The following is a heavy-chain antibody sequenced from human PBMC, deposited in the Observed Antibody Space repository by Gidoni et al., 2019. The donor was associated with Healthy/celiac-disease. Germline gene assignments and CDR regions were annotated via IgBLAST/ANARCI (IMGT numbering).Heavy chain of an antibody. V-gene: IGHV3-33*01. D-gene: IGHD3-10*01. Sequence: QVQLVESGGGVVQPGRSLRLSCAASGFTFSSYGMHWVRRAPGKGLEWVAVILYDGSNKYYADSVKGRFTISRDNSKNTLYLQMNSLRAEDTAVYYCARAGAIWFGELSPDYYYYYGMDVWGQGTTVTVSS. CDR2: ILYDGSNK. CDR1: GFTFSSYG. CDR3: ARAGAIWFGELSPDYYYYYGMDV. J-gene: IGHJ6*02.